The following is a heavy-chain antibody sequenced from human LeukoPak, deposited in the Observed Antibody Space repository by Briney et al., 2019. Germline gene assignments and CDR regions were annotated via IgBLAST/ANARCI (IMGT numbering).Heavy chain of an antibody. CDR1: GFTFSSYE. D-gene: IGHD1-26*01. CDR2: ISSSGNTK. CDR3: AKVRSNYHWFAP. Sequence: PGGSLRLSCAASGFTFSSYEMNWVRQAPGKGLEWVSYISSSGNTKHYADSVKGRFTISRDNADNSLYLQMNSLRAEDTALYYCAKVRSNYHWFAPWGQGTLVTVSS. V-gene: IGHV3-48*03. J-gene: IGHJ5*02.